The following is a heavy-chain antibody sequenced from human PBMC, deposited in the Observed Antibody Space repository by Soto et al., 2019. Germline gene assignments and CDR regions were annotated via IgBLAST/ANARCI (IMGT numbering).Heavy chain of an antibody. J-gene: IGHJ2*01. CDR1: GYTFTSYG. D-gene: IGHD4-17*01. Sequence: QVQLVQSGAEVKKPGASVKVSCKASGYTFTSYGISWVRQAPGQGLEWMGWISAYNGNTNYAQKLQGRVTMTTDTTTSTAYLGLRSLRDDDADLYYCSRVTTVGTPSDVDLWGRGTLVTVSS. CDR2: ISAYNGNT. V-gene: IGHV1-18*04. CDR3: SRVTTVGTPSDVDL.